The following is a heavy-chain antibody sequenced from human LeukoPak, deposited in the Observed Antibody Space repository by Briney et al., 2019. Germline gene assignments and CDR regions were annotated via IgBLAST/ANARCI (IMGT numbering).Heavy chain of an antibody. CDR2: IYYSGST. CDR3: ARAPGGGYSYGVDY. V-gene: IGHV4-39*07. J-gene: IGHJ4*02. CDR1: GGSISSSSYY. D-gene: IGHD5-18*01. Sequence: SETLSLTCTVSGGSISSSSYYWGWIRQPPGKGLEWIGSIYYSGSTYYNPSLKSRVTISVDTSKNQFSLKLSSVTAADTAVYYCARAPGGGYSYGVDYWAREPWSPSPQ.